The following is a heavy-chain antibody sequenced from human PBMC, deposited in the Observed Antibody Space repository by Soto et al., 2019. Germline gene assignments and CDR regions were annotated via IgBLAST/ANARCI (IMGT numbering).Heavy chain of an antibody. J-gene: IGHJ4*02. V-gene: IGHV4-4*07. Sequence: QVQLQESGPGLVKPSETLSLTCTVSGASISNYYWSWIRQPAGNGLEWIGRIYASGNTNYNPSLKSRVTMSVDTSKNQFSLTLNSVTAADTAVYYCARESRSAAGTVEYWGQGTLVTVSS. CDR3: ARESRSAAGTVEY. CDR2: IYASGNT. D-gene: IGHD6-13*01. CDR1: GASISNYY.